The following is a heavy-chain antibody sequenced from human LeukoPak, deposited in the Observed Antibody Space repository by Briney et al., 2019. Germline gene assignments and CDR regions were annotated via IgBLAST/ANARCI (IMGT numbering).Heavy chain of an antibody. J-gene: IGHJ4*02. CDR2: INHSGST. CDR1: GGSFSGYY. CDR3: ARGLGGQFDY. V-gene: IGHV4-34*01. Sequence: PSETLSLTCAVYGGSFSGYYWSWIRQPPGKGLEWSGEINHSGSTNYNPSLRSRVTISVDTSKNQFSLKLSSVTAADTAVYCGARGLGGQFDYWGQGTLVTVSS. D-gene: IGHD3-16*01.